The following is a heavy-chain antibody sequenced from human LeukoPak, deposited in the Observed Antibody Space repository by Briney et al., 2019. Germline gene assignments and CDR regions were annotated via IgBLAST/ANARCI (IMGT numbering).Heavy chain of an antibody. J-gene: IGHJ4*02. D-gene: IGHD6-25*01. V-gene: IGHV4-34*01. CDR3: ARGERPGPDY. Sequence: SETLSLTCAVYVGSFSGYYWSWIRQPPGKGLEWIGEINHSGSTNYNPSLKSRVTISVVTSKNQFSLKLSSVTAADTAVYYCARGERPGPDYWGQGTLVTVSS. CDR1: VGSFSGYY. CDR2: INHSGST.